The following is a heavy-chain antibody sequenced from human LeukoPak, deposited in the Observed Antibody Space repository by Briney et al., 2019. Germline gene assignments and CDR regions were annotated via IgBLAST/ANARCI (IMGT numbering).Heavy chain of an antibody. CDR2: IKSKTDGGTT. Sequence: GGSLRLSCAASGFTFSNAWMSWVRQAPGKGLEWVGRIKSKTDGGTTDYAAPVKGRFTISRDDSKNTLYLQMNSLKTEDTAVYYCTTGHIDRDNVLRFLEWLLYPFDYWGQGTLVTVSS. CDR3: TTGHIDRDNVLRFLEWLLYPFDY. J-gene: IGHJ4*02. CDR1: GFTFSNAW. D-gene: IGHD3-3*01. V-gene: IGHV3-15*01.